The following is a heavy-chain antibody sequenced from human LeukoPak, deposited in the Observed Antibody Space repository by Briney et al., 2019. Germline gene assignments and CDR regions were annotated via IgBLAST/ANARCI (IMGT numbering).Heavy chain of an antibody. CDR3: ARAGSGYSYGGGSFDY. J-gene: IGHJ4*02. V-gene: IGHV1-3*01. CDR2: INAGNGNA. Sequence: ASVKVSCKASGYSFTSYAIHWVRQAPGQRLEWMGWINAGNGNAKYSQKFQGRVTISRDTSASTAYMELSSLRSEDTAVYYCARAGSGYSYGGGSFDYWGQGTLVTVSS. D-gene: IGHD5-18*01. CDR1: GYSFTSYA.